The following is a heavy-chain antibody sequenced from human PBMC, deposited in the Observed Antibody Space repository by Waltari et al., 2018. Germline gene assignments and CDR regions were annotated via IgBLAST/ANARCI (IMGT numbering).Heavy chain of an antibody. CDR1: GYTFDDFY. V-gene: IGHV1-2*02. CDR2: INPYSDVT. CDR3: ARDRSGSGWYYFNY. J-gene: IGHJ4*02. D-gene: IGHD6-19*01. Sequence: HVQLVQSGAEVKTPGASVKVSCKTSGYTFDDFYMLWVRQAPGQGLEWIGWINPYSDVTNYAQKFQGRVTMTRDTSLSTAYMELSGLRSDDTAVYYCARDRSGSGWYYFNYWGQGTLVTVSS.